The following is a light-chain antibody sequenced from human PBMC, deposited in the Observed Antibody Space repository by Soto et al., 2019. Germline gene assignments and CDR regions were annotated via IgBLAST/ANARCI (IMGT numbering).Light chain of an antibody. Sequence: QSALTQPPSASGSPGQSVTISCTGTSSDVGGYNYVSWYQQHPGKAPKLMIYEGSKRPSGVPDRFSGSKSGNTASLTVSGLQAEDEADYYCSSYAGSSNWVFGGGTKVTVL. V-gene: IGLV2-8*01. CDR3: SSYAGSSNWV. J-gene: IGLJ3*02. CDR1: SSDVGGYNY. CDR2: EGS.